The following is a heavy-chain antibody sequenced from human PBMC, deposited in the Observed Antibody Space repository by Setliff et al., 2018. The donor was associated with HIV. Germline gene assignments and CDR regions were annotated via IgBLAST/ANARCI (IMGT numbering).Heavy chain of an antibody. D-gene: IGHD2-2*01. CDR3: ARDPEAQIVVVPAYMDV. CDR1: GYTFNSYA. J-gene: IGHJ6*03. Sequence: ASVKVSCKASGYTFNSYAMHWVRQAPGQRLEWMGWINAGNGNTKYSQKFQGRVTITRDTSASTAYMELSSLRSEDTAVYYCARDPEAQIVVVPAYMDVWGKGTTVTVSS. CDR2: INAGNGNT. V-gene: IGHV1-3*01.